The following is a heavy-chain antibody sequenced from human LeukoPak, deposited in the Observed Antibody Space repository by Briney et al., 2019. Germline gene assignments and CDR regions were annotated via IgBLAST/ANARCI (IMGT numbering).Heavy chain of an antibody. V-gene: IGHV4-4*09. CDR2: IYTSGST. CDR1: GGSISSYY. CDR3: ARFYYGSGSLDY. J-gene: IGHJ4*02. D-gene: IGHD3-10*01. Sequence: SETLSLTCTVSGGSISSYYWSWIRQPPGKGLEWIGYIYTSGSTNYNPSLKSRVTISVDTSKNQFSLKLSSVTAADTAVYYCARFYYGSGSLDYWGQGTLVTVSS.